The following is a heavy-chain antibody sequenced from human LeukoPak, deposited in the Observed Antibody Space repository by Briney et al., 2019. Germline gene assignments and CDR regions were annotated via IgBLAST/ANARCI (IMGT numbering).Heavy chain of an antibody. V-gene: IGHV1-8*02. D-gene: IGHD7-27*01. Sequence: VASVKVSCKASGGTFSSYAISWVRQATGQGLEWMGWMSPNSGNTGYAQKFQGRVTMTRDTSTGTAYLELSSLRSEDSAVYYCVRTPPNWGADFWGQGTLVTVSS. J-gene: IGHJ4*02. CDR1: GGTFSSYA. CDR3: VRTPPNWGADF. CDR2: MSPNSGNT.